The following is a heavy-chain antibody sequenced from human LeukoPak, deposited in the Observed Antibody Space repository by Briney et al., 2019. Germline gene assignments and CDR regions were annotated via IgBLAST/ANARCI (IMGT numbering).Heavy chain of an antibody. CDR1: GFTFSSYW. Sequence: GGSLRLSCAASGFTFSSYWMSWVRQAPGKGLEWVANIKQDGSEKYYVDSVKGRFTISRDNAKNSLYLQMNSLRAEDTAVYYCARVPVAYYYYSSGYYTAPFDYWGQGTLVTVSS. J-gene: IGHJ4*02. CDR2: IKQDGSEK. V-gene: IGHV3-7*01. CDR3: ARVPVAYYYYSSGYYTAPFDY. D-gene: IGHD3-22*01.